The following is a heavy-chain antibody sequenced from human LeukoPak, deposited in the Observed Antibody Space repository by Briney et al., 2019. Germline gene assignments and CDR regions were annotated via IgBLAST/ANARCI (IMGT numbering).Heavy chain of an antibody. V-gene: IGHV3-23*01. CDR3: ANQRXRVXVVVITPHFDY. CDR2: ISGSGGST. CDR1: GFTFSSYA. D-gene: IGHD3-22*01. Sequence: AGGSLRLSCAASGFTFSSYAMSWVRQAPGKGLEWVSAISGSGGSTYYADSVKGRFTISRDNSKNTLYLQMNSLRAEDTAVYYCANQRXRVXVVVITPHFDYWGQGTLVTVSS. J-gene: IGHJ4*02.